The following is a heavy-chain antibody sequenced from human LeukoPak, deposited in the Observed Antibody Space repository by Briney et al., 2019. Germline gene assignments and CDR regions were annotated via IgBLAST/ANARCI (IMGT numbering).Heavy chain of an antibody. CDR2: INPNSGGT. V-gene: IGHV1-2*02. D-gene: IGHD6-19*01. J-gene: IGHJ4*02. Sequence: ASVKVSCKASGYTFTGYYMRWVRQAPGQGLEWMGWINPNSGGTNYAQKFQGRVTMTRDTSISTAYMELSRLRSDDTAVYYCARVGSSGWYAGDYWGQGTLVTVSS. CDR1: GYTFTGYY. CDR3: ARVGSSGWYAGDY.